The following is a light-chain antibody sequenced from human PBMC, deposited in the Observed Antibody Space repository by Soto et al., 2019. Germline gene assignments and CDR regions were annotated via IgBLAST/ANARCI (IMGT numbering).Light chain of an antibody. CDR3: SSFSTGSSPVL. J-gene: IGLJ2*01. V-gene: IGLV2-14*01. Sequence: QSALTQPASVSGSPGQSITISCTGASSDNGGFDYVSWYQQHPGKAPKLIISDVSDRPSGISHRFSGSKSDNTASLTISGLQAEDEADYYCSSFSTGSSPVLFGGGTKLTVL. CDR2: DVS. CDR1: SSDNGGFDY.